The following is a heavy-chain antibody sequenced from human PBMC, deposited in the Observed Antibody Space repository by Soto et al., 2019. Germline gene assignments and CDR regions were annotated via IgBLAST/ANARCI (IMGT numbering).Heavy chain of an antibody. CDR1: GGTFSSYA. Sequence: ASVKVSCKASGGTFSSYAISWVRQAPGQGLEWMGGIIPIFGTANYAQKFQGRVTITADESTSTAYMELSSLRSEDTAVYYCARGNTYYDFWSGPGWFDPWGQGTLVTVPS. CDR2: IIPIFGTA. D-gene: IGHD3-3*01. V-gene: IGHV1-69*13. CDR3: ARGNTYYDFWSGPGWFDP. J-gene: IGHJ5*02.